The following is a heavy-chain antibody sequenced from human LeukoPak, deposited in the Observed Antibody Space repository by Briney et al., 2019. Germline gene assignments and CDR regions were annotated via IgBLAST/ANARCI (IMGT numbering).Heavy chain of an antibody. CDR2: IKKDGSEK. CDR1: GFTFSNDW. D-gene: IGHD3-10*01. CDR3: AKDIHYFQSDY. Sequence: GGSLRLSCAASGFTFSNDWMIWVRQAPGKGLEWVASIKKDGSEKKYVGSVRGRFTISRDNAKTVLDMQMNSLTAEDTAVYSCAKDIHYFQSDYWGQGTLVTVSS. V-gene: IGHV3-7*01. J-gene: IGHJ4*02.